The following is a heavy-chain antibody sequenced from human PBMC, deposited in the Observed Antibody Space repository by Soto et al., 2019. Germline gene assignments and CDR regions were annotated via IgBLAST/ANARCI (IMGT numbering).Heavy chain of an antibody. V-gene: IGHV3-73*01. J-gene: IGHJ5*02. CDR1: GFTFSGSA. D-gene: IGHD6-13*01. CDR2: IRSKANSYAT. Sequence: GGSLRLSCAASGFTFSGSAMHLVLHASGKGLEWVGRIRSKANSYATAYAASVKGRFTISRDDSKNTAYLQMNSLKTEDTAVYYCTSPSYSSSWPWGQGTLVTVSS. CDR3: TSPSYSSSWP.